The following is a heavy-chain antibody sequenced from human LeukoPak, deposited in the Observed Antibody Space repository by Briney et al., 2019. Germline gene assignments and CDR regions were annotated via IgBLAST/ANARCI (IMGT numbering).Heavy chain of an antibody. J-gene: IGHJ6*02. V-gene: IGHV3-48*02. CDR2: ISSSSSTI. CDR1: GFTFSSYS. D-gene: IGHD3-22*01. Sequence: PGGSLRLSRAASGFTFSSYSMNWVRQAPGKGLEWVSYISSSSSTIYYADSVKGRFTISRDNAKNSLYLQMNSLRDEDTAVYYCARGEGSSGYYQDYYYYYGMDVWGQGTTVTVSS. CDR3: ARGEGSSGYYQDYYYYYGMDV.